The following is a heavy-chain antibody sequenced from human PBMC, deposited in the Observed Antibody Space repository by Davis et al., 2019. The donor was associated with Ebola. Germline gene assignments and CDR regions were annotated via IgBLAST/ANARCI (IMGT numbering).Heavy chain of an antibody. Sequence: MPGGFLRLSCTVSGGSISSYYRSWIRQPPGKGLEWIGYIYYSGSTNYNPSLKSRVTISVDTSKSQFSLKLSSVTAADTAVYYCARGRVAFDPWGQGILVTVSS. J-gene: IGHJ5*02. CDR1: GGSISSYY. CDR3: ARGRVAFDP. CDR2: IYYSGST. V-gene: IGHV4-59*01.